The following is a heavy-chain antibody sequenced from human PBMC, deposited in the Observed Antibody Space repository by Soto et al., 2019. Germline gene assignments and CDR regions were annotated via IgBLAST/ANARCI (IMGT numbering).Heavy chain of an antibody. J-gene: IGHJ3*02. CDR3: ARKSSKDNGAFDI. CDR2: IFHGGST. D-gene: IGHD1-1*01. Sequence: SETLSLTCAISGAPITLGDYSLNWIRQPPGKGLEWIGYIFHGGSTYYNPSLRSRVTISVERSRTQFSLKMSSVTAAETAVYYCARKSSKDNGAFDIWGKGKMITVSS. V-gene: IGHV4-30-2*01. CDR1: GAPITLGDYS.